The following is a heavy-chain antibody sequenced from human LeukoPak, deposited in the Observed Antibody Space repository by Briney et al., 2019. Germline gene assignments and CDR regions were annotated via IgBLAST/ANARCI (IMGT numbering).Heavy chain of an antibody. D-gene: IGHD2-2*03. V-gene: IGHV3-21*01. CDR1: GFTFSSYR. Sequence: GGSLRLSCAASGFTFSSYRMNWVRQAPGKGLEWVSSISSSSSYIYYADSVKGRFTIYRDKAKNSLYLQMNSLRAEDTAVYYCAREVDIVVVPAAVDYWGQGTLVTVSS. CDR3: AREVDIVVVPAAVDY. J-gene: IGHJ4*02. CDR2: ISSSSSYI.